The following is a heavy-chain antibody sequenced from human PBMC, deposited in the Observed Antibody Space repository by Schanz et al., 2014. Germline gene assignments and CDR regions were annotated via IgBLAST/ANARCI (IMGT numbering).Heavy chain of an antibody. CDR2: ISPYNGNT. D-gene: IGHD6-13*01. Sequence: QVQLVQSGAEVKKPGDSVKVSGKAPGYTAKSYGISWVRQAPGQGLEWMGWISPYNGNTNYAQKLQGRVTITADKSTFTAYMDVSSLRSEDTAVYYCASSGAGYSSSWDFDYWGQGTLVTVSS. V-gene: IGHV1-18*01. CDR1: GYTAKSYG. CDR3: ASSGAGYSSSWDFDY. J-gene: IGHJ4*02.